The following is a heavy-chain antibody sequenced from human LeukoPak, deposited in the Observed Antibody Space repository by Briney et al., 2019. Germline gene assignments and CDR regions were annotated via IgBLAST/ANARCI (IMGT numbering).Heavy chain of an antibody. J-gene: IGHJ6*03. V-gene: IGHV4-34*01. Sequence: PSETLSLTCAFSGVAVTDNFWTWIRQPPGKGLEWIGEINHGGTPTYSPSLKSRVRMSLDTSRNHFSLNLTSVTAADTAVYFCASGHYFNYYMDVWGKGTTVTVSS. CDR3: ASGHYFNYYMDV. CDR2: INHGGTP. CDR1: GVAVTDNF.